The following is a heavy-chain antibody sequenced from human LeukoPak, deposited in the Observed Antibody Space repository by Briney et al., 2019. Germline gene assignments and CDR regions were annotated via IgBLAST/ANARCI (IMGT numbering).Heavy chain of an antibody. CDR1: GFTFRSYA. J-gene: IGHJ4*02. Sequence: PGGSLRLSCAASGFTFRSYAMSWVRQAPGKGLEWVSAISGSGGDTFYADSVKGRFTISRDNSKNTLYLQMNNLRAEETAVYYCAKQGVEPGAVKYFDHWGQGTLVTVSS. D-gene: IGHD2-2*01. CDR2: ISGSGGDT. V-gene: IGHV3-23*01. CDR3: AKQGVEPGAVKYFDH.